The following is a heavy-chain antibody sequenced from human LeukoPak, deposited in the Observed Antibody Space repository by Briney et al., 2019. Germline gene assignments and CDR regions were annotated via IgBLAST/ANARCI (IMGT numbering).Heavy chain of an antibody. CDR1: GGTFSSYA. CDR3: ARGRGYDFWSGYKGYNWFDP. J-gene: IGHJ5*02. CDR2: IIPIFGTA. Sequence: GASVTVSCKASGGTFSSYAISWVRQAPGQGLEWMGGIIPIFGTANYAQKFQGRVTITADESTSTAYMELSSLRSEDTAVYYCARGRGYDFWSGYKGYNWFDPWGQGTLVTVSS. D-gene: IGHD3-3*01. V-gene: IGHV1-69*13.